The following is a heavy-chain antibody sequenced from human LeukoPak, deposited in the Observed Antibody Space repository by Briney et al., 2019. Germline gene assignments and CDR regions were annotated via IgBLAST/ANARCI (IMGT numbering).Heavy chain of an antibody. J-gene: IGHJ4*02. CDR3: ATIAAAGTYFDC. CDR1: GFTFRSYG. D-gene: IGHD6-13*01. CDR2: IGYDGRDN. Sequence: GGSLRLSCVASGFTFRSYGMHWVRQAPGKGLEWVAFIGYDGRDNFNADSVKGRFTISRDNSKNTVDLQMISLRAEDTAVYYCATIAAAGTYFDCWGQGTLVTVSS. V-gene: IGHV3-30*02.